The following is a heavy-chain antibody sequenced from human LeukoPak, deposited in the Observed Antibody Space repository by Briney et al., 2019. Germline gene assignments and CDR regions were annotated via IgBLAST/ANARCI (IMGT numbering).Heavy chain of an antibody. V-gene: IGHV3-48*01. CDR1: RFTFSTYS. Sequence: GGSLRLSCAASRFTFSTYSMNWVRQAPGKGLEWVSYISSSTTNMYYADSVKGRFTISRDNAKNSLYLQMNSLRAEDTAVYYCAREYSSSSGRSFDYWGQGTLVTVSS. CDR2: ISSSTTNM. J-gene: IGHJ4*02. CDR3: AREYSSSSGRSFDY. D-gene: IGHD6-6*01.